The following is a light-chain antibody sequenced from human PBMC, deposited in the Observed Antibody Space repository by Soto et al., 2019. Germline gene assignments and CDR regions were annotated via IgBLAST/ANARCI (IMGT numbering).Light chain of an antibody. CDR3: QQXGSSPIT. V-gene: IGKV3-20*01. CDR1: QSVISY. CDR2: GAS. J-gene: IGKJ5*01. Sequence: EIVLTQSPGTLSLSPGEIATLSFSASQSVISYIAFYQQKPGQAPRLLIYGASSRATGIPDRFSGSGSGTDSTLTISRLEPEDFAVXXXQQXGSSPITFGQGTRLEIK.